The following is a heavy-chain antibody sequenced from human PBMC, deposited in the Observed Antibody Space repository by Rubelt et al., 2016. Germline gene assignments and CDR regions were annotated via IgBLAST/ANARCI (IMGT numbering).Heavy chain of an antibody. CDR1: GFTFSSYG. V-gene: IGHV3-30*18. J-gene: IGHJ4*02. Sequence: QVQLVESGGGVVQPGRSLRLSCAASGFTFSSYGMHWVRQAPGKGLEWVAVISYDGSNKYYADSVKGRFTISRDNSKNTLYLQMNSLRAEDTAVYYCAKDPYYDILTGYFTYFDYWGQGTLVTVSS. CDR3: AKDPYYDILTGYFTYFDY. CDR2: ISYDGSNK. D-gene: IGHD3-9*01.